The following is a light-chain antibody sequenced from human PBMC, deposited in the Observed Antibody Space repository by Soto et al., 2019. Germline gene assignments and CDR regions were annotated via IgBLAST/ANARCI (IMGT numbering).Light chain of an antibody. V-gene: IGKV3-11*01. CDR3: QQRSNWPVDLT. J-gene: IGKJ4*01. CDR2: DAS. Sequence: EIVLTQSPATLSLSPGERATLSCRASQSVSSYLAWYQQKPGQAPRLLIYDASNRATGIPARFSGSGSGTDFPLTISSLEPEDFAVYYCQQRSNWPVDLTFGGGTKVEIK. CDR1: QSVSSY.